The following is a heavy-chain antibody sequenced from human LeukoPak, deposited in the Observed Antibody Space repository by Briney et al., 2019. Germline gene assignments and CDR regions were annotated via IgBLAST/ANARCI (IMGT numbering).Heavy chain of an antibody. D-gene: IGHD6-19*01. CDR2: IYYSGST. V-gene: IGHV4-59*12. Sequence: SETLSLTCNVSGGSINSFYWSWIRQPPGKGLECIGYIYYSGSTNYNPSLKSRVTISVDTSKNQFSLKLNSVTAADTAVYYCARERRIGWMSIAVVGTGGWFDPWGQGTLVTVSS. CDR1: GGSINSFY. CDR3: ARERRIGWMSIAVVGTGGWFDP. J-gene: IGHJ5*02.